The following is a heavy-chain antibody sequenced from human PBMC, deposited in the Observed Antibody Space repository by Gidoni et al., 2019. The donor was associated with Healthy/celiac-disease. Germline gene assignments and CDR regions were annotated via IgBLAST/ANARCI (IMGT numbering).Heavy chain of an antibody. Sequence: GSLRLSCAASGFTFSNAWMSWVRQAAGKGLEWVGRINSKTDGGTTDYAAPVKGRVTISRDDSKNTLYLQINSMKTEDTAVYYCTTEGYDDSSGYHFDYWGQGTLVTVSS. CDR2: INSKTDGGTT. J-gene: IGHJ4*02. CDR3: TTEGYDDSSGYHFDY. D-gene: IGHD3-22*01. CDR1: GFTFSNAW. V-gene: IGHV3-15*01.